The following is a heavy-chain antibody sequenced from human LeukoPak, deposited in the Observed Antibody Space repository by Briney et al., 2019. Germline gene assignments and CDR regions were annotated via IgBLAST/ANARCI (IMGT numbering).Heavy chain of an antibody. CDR1: GFTFSSYW. V-gene: IGHV3-74*01. Sequence: GGSLRLSCAASGFTFSSYWMHWVRQVPGKGLVWVSRINSDGSSTSYADSVKGRFTISRDNAKNTLYLQMNSLRAEDTAVYYCATRYGDYGDAFDIWGQGTMVTVSS. CDR2: INSDGSST. D-gene: IGHD4-17*01. CDR3: ATRYGDYGDAFDI. J-gene: IGHJ3*02.